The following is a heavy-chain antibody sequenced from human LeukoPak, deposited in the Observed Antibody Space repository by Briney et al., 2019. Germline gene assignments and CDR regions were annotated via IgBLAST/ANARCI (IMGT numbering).Heavy chain of an antibody. V-gene: IGHV4-59*01. CDR3: ASVRGYSYYFDY. J-gene: IGHJ4*02. D-gene: IGHD5-18*01. CDR2: IYYSGST. Sequence: SETLSLTCTVSGGSISSYYWSWIRQPPGKGLEWIGYIYYSGSTNYNPALKSRVTISVDTSKNQFSLKLSSVTAADTAVYYWASVRGYSYYFDYWGQGTLVSVSS. CDR1: GGSISSYY.